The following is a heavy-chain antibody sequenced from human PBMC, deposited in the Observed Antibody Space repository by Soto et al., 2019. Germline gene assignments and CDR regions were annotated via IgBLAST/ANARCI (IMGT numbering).Heavy chain of an antibody. CDR1: GGSIRSNF. Sequence: SETLSLTCTVSGGSIRSNFWTWIRQPPGKGLEWIGYVFYSGSTNYNPSLKSRVNISVDTSKNQFSLMLTSVTAADTAVYYCARGLGAAGPFDPWGQGTLVTVSS. CDR2: VFYSGST. J-gene: IGHJ5*02. V-gene: IGHV4-59*01. CDR3: ARGLGAAGPFDP. D-gene: IGHD6-13*01.